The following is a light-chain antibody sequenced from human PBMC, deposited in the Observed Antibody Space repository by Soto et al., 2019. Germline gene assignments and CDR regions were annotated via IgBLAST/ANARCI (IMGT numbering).Light chain of an antibody. CDR2: DVT. CDR3: SSYTSSSTYV. CDR1: SSDVGSYNY. V-gene: IGLV2-14*01. Sequence: QSVLTQPASVSGSPEQSITISCTRTSSDVGSYNYVSWYQQHPGKAPKLMIYDVTNRPSGVSNRFSGSKSGNTASLTISGLQAEDEADYYCSSYTSSSTYVFGTGTRSPS. J-gene: IGLJ1*01.